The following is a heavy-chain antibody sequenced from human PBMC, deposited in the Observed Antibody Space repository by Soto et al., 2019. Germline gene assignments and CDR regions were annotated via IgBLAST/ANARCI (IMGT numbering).Heavy chain of an antibody. CDR1: GFTFSNYA. V-gene: IGHV3-23*01. CDR3: AKRSFDFWSGDNYYFDY. CDR2: VSGNGVTT. J-gene: IGHJ4*02. Sequence: PVGSLRLSCEASGFTFSNYAMTWVRQAPGKGLEWVSAVSGNGVTTYHAGSVKGRFTISRDNSKNTLYLQMNSLRAEDTAVYYCAKRSFDFWSGDNYYFDYWGQGTLVTVSS. D-gene: IGHD3-3*01.